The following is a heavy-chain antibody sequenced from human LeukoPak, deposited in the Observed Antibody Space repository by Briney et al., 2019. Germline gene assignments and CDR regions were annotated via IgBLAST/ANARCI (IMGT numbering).Heavy chain of an antibody. CDR2: ITGSGGDT. CDR3: AKLIPTVDCSRTSCYGFDY. Sequence: QPGGSLRLSCAASRFIFSSYAMSWVRQAPGKGLEWVSAITGSGGDTYYADSVKGRFTISRDNSKNMLYLQMNSLRAEDTAVYYCAKLIPTVDCSRTSCYGFDYWGQGTLVTVSS. J-gene: IGHJ4*02. D-gene: IGHD2-2*01. CDR1: RFIFSSYA. V-gene: IGHV3-23*01.